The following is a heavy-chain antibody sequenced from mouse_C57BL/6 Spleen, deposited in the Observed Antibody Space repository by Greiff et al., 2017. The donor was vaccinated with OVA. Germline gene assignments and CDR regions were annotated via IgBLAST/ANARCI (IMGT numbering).Heavy chain of an antibody. J-gene: IGHJ1*03. CDR2: ISNGGGST. CDR3: AREKNYYYSNYDGYFDV. Sequence: EVKLMESGGGLVQPGGSLKLSCAASGFTFSDYYMYWVRQTPEKRLEWVAYISNGGGSTYYPDTVKGRFTISRDNAKNTLYLQMSRLKSEDTAMYYCAREKNYYYSNYDGYFDVWGTGTTVTVSS. D-gene: IGHD2-5*01. V-gene: IGHV5-12*01. CDR1: GFTFSDYY.